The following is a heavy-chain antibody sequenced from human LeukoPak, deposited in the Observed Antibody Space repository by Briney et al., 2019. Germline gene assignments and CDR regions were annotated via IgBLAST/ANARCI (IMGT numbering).Heavy chain of an antibody. D-gene: IGHD6-13*01. V-gene: IGHV3-7*01. CDR2: IEPAGSEK. Sequence: GGSLRLSCAASGFTFGSSWMNWVRQSPGKGLEWVANIEPAGSEKYYADSVKGRFTISRDNSKNTLYLQMNSLRAEDTAVYYCAKDPGIAAAGHYYYYMDVWGKGTTVTVSS. J-gene: IGHJ6*03. CDR3: AKDPGIAAAGHYYYYMDV. CDR1: GFTFGSSW.